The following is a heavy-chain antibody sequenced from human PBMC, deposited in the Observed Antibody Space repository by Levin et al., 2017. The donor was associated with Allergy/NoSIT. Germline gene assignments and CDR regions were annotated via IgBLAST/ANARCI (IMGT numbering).Heavy chain of an antibody. V-gene: IGHV1-2*02. J-gene: IGHJ4*02. CDR1: GYTFTGYY. D-gene: IGHD4-17*01. CDR3: AREWMGDYGDYFDY. CDR2: INPNSGGT. Sequence: ASVKVSCKASGYTFTGYYMHWVRQAPGQGLEWMGWINPNSGGTNYAQKFQGRVTMTRDTSISTAYMELSRLRSDDTAVYYCAREWMGDYGDYFDYWGQGTLVTVSS.